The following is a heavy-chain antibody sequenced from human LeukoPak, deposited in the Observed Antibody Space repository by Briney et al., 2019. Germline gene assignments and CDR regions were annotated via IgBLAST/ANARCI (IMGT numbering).Heavy chain of an antibody. CDR1: GLTFNIYA. V-gene: IGHV3-23*01. Sequence: TLRLSCAPSGLTFNIYAMRCVPLAPGEGLQWVASMCGSAGSPYYADPSRVRFTISRDNSKNILYLHMNSLRAEDTALYSLARDRPNYHESSGHYYNRDGDHWGQGTLVTVSS. D-gene: IGHD3-22*01. CDR3: ARDRPNYHESSGHYYNRDGDH. J-gene: IGHJ5*02. CDR2: MCGSAGSP.